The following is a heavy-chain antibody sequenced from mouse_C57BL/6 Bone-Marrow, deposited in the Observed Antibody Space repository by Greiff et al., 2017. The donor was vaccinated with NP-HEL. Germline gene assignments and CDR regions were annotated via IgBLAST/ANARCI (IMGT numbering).Heavy chain of an antibody. J-gene: IGHJ2*01. D-gene: IGHD1-1*01. Sequence: QVHVKQSGPGLVQPSQSLSITCTVSGFSLTSYGVHWVRQPPGKGLEWLGVIWSGGSTDYNAAFISRLSISKDNSKSQVFFKMNSLQADDTAIYYCAKEGGYYGSSYKDYFDYWGQGTTLTVSS. CDR2: IWSGGST. CDR3: AKEGGYYGSSYKDYFDY. V-gene: IGHV2-4*01. CDR1: GFSLTSYG.